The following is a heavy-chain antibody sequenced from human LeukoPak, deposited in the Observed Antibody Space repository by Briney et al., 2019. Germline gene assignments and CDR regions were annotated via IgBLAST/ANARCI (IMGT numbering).Heavy chain of an antibody. CDR2: IIPIFGTA. V-gene: IGHV1-69*05. Sequence: AASVKVSCKASGGTFSSYAISWVRQAPGQGLEWMGGIIPIFGTANYAQKFQGRVTITTDESTSTAYMELSSLRSEDTAVYYCARDVTLVVVVPAAPSGWFDPWGQGTLVTVSS. J-gene: IGHJ5*02. CDR1: GGTFSSYA. D-gene: IGHD2-2*01. CDR3: ARDVTLVVVVPAAPSGWFDP.